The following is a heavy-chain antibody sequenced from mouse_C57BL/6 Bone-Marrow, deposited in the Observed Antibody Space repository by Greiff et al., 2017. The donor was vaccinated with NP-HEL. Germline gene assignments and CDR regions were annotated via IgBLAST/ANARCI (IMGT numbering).Heavy chain of an antibody. V-gene: IGHV1-66*01. Sequence: QVHVKQSGPELVKPGASVKISCKASGYSFTSYYIHWVKQRPGQGLEWIGWIYPGSGNTKYNEKFKGKATLTADTSSSTAYMQLSSLTSEDSAVYYCARSGIYYYGRKDYWGQGTTLTVSS. J-gene: IGHJ2*01. CDR2: IYPGSGNT. CDR3: ARSGIYYYGRKDY. D-gene: IGHD1-1*01. CDR1: GYSFTSYY.